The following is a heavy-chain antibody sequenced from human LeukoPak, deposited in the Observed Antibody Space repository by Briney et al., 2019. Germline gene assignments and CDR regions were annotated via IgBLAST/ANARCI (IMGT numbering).Heavy chain of an antibody. J-gene: IGHJ4*02. CDR1: GGSISSGGYS. CDR3: ARGGYSYGHYYFDY. D-gene: IGHD5-18*01. V-gene: IGHV4-30-2*01. Sequence: SQTLSLTCAVFGGSISSGGYSWSWIRQPPGKGLEWIGYIYHSGSTYYNPSLKSRVTISADRSKNQFSLKLSSVTAADTAVYYCARGGYSYGHYYFDYWGQGTLVTVSS. CDR2: IYHSGST.